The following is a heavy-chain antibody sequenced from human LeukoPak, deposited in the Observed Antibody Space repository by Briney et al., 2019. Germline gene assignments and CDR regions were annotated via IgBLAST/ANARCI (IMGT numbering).Heavy chain of an antibody. CDR3: AREGRSFFFEY. J-gene: IGHJ4*02. D-gene: IGHD1-26*01. V-gene: IGHV3-48*03. CDR1: GFTFSSYE. Sequence: GGSLRLSCAASGFTFSSYEMNWVRQAPGKGLEWVSYISSSGGTIYYADSVKGRFSISRDNAKNPLYLQMDSLRAEDTAVYYCAREGRSFFFEYWGQGILVTVST. CDR2: ISSSGGTI.